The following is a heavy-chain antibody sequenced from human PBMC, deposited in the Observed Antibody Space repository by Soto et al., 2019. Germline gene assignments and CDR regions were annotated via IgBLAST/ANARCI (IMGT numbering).Heavy chain of an antibody. D-gene: IGHD3-16*02. CDR3: ATYHDDEWESYRHRY. V-gene: IGHV3-7*01. J-gene: IGHJ4*02. CDR2: INQDGCDT. Sequence: EVQLVESGGGLVRPGGSLRLSCAASGLAFRSFLMSWVRQAPGGGLEWVANINQDGCDTYYSASVRDRFTISRDNAANSLFLHMNSLGAEDTAVYYCATYHDDEWESYRHRYWGQGTLVTVSS. CDR1: GLAFRSFL.